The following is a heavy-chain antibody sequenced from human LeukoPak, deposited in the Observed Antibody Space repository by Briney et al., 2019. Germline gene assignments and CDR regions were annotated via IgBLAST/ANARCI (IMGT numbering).Heavy chain of an antibody. CDR3: ARDKIVGATYFDN. J-gene: IGHJ4*02. CDR2: IEQDGNEK. D-gene: IGHD1-26*01. CDR1: GFTFSTYW. Sequence: PGGSLRLSCAASGFTFSTYWMSWVRQAPGKGLEWVANIEQDGNEKYYVDSVKGRFTISRDNAKNSLYLQMDSLRAEDTAVYYCARDKIVGATYFDNWGLGTLVTVSS. V-gene: IGHV3-7*01.